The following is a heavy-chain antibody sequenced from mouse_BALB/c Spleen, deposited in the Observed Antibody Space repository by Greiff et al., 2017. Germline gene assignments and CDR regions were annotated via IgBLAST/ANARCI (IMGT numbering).Heavy chain of an antibody. CDR3: ARGYRYDVGAMDY. D-gene: IGHD2-14*01. Sequence: EVQGVESGGGLVQPGGSLKLSCAASGFTFSSYGMSWVRQTPDKRLELVATINSNGGSTYYPDSVKGRFTISRDNAKNTLYLQMSSLKSEDTAMYYCARGYRYDVGAMDYWGQGTSVTVSS. CDR1: GFTFSSYG. CDR2: INSNGGST. V-gene: IGHV5-6-3*01. J-gene: IGHJ4*01.